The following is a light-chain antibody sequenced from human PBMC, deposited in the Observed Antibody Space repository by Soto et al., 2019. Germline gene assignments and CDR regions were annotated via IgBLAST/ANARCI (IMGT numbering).Light chain of an antibody. CDR3: QQYGSSPVT. CDR2: GAS. CDR1: QSVSSSF. J-gene: IGKJ1*01. Sequence: EIVLTQSPGTLSLSPGERATLSCRASQSVSSSFLAWYQQKPGQAPRLLIYGASSRATGIPDRLSGSGSVTDFTFTISRLEPEDFAVYYCQQYGSSPVTFGQGTKVEIK. V-gene: IGKV3-20*01.